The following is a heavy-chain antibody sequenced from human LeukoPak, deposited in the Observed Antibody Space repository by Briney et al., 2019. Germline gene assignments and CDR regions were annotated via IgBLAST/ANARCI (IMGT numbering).Heavy chain of an antibody. D-gene: IGHD5-12*01. Sequence: ASVKVSCKASGYTFTSHDTNWVRHATGQGLEWMGWMIPNSGSTGYAQKFQGRVTITRNTSISTAYMELSGLGSEDPAVYYCARGRSTGYPYYFEYWGQGTLVTVSS. CDR1: GYTFTSHD. CDR3: ARGRSTGYPYYFEY. CDR2: MIPNSGST. V-gene: IGHV1-8*03. J-gene: IGHJ4*02.